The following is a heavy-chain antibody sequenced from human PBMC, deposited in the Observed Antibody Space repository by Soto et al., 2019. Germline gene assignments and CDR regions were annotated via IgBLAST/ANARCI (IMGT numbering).Heavy chain of an antibody. D-gene: IGHD2-2*01. CDR2: VSWNSGFT. V-gene: IGHV3-9*01. CDR3: VKGGSAPVAMLDAFDI. CDR1: GFTIDDYA. J-gene: IGHJ3*02. Sequence: EVQLVESGGGLVQPGRSLRLSCEASGFTIDDYAMHWVRQPPGKGLEWVSGVSWNSGFTGYADSVKGRFTISRDNAKNSLYLQTNSLRAEDTALYYCVKGGSAPVAMLDAFDIWGQGTMVTVSS.